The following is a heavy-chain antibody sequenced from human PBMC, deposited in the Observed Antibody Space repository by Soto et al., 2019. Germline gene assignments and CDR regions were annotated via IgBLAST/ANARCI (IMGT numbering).Heavy chain of an antibody. CDR1: GFTFSSYG. Sequence: VQLVESGGGVVQPGRSLRLSCAASGFTFSSYGMHWVRQAPGKGLEWVAVIWYDGSNKYYADSVKGRFTISRDNSKNTLYLQMNSLRAEDTAVYYCARDAAYCSGGSCYFDYWGQGTLVTVSS. CDR2: IWYDGSNK. D-gene: IGHD2-15*01. CDR3: ARDAAYCSGGSCYFDY. J-gene: IGHJ4*02. V-gene: IGHV3-33*01.